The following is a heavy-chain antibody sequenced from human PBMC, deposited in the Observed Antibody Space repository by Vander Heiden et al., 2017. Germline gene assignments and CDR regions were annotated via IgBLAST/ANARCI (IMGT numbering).Heavy chain of an antibody. J-gene: IGHJ6*02. CDR2: TYHSGST. V-gene: IGHV4-30-2*01. CDR1: GGSISSGGYS. D-gene: IGHD2-15*01. Sequence: QLQLQESGSGLVKPSQTLSLTCAVSGGSISSGGYSWSWIRQPPGKGLEWIGYTYHSGSTYDNPTLKSRVTISVDRSKNQFSLKLSSVTAADTAVYYCARAPKYCSGGSCYSGSTTYGMDVWGQGTTVTVSS. CDR3: ARAPKYCSGGSCYSGSTTYGMDV.